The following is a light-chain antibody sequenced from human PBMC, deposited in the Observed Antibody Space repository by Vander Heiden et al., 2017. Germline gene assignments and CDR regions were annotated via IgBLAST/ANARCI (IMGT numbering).Light chain of an antibody. J-gene: IGKJ4*01. Sequence: EVVLTQSPDFPSVTPQEKVTITCRASQIIGSSLHWYQPNPDQSPQLLITSASQSISGVATRFSGSGAGTDFTPIINRLEDEDAAEYYRQQSSRLPLTFGGGTKVEIK. CDR2: SAS. CDR1: QIIGSS. V-gene: IGKV6D-21*02. CDR3: QQSSRLPLT.